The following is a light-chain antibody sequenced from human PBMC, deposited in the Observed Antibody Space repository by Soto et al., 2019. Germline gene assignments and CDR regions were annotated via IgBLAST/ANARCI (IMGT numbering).Light chain of an antibody. J-gene: IGLJ3*02. CDR1: SSNIGSNY. V-gene: IGLV1-47*01. CDR2: SNN. CDR3: TAWDDSLSGPV. Sequence: QSVLTQPPSASGTPGQRVTISCSGSSSNIGSNYVYWYQQLPGTAPKLLIYSNNQRPSGVPDRFSGSKSGTSASLAISGLRSEDEXDYYCTAWDDSLSGPVFGGGTKLTVL.